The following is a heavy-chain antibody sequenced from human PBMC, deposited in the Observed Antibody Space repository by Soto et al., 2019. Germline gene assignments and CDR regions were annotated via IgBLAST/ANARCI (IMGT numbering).Heavy chain of an antibody. CDR1: GFTFSSYA. CDR2: ISGSGGST. V-gene: IGHV3-23*01. Sequence: GGSLRLSCAASGFTFSSYAMSWVRQAPGKGLEWVSAISGSGGSTYYADSVKGRFTISRDNSKNTLYLQMNSLRAEDTAVYYCAKAHIVVVTADYFDYWGQGTLVTVSS. D-gene: IGHD2-21*02. J-gene: IGHJ4*02. CDR3: AKAHIVVVTADYFDY.